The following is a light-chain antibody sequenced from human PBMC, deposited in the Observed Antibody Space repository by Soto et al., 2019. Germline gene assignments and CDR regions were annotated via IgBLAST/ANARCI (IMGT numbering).Light chain of an antibody. CDR3: QQANSFPIT. CDR2: AAS. V-gene: IGKV1-12*01. CDR1: QCSSSW. Sequence: DIQMTQSPSSVSASVGDRVTITCRASQCSSSWLAWSQKKPGTAPNLRIYAASSLQSGVPSRFSGSESGTDFTLTISSLQPEDCAIYFCQQANSFPITFGQGTRLEI. J-gene: IGKJ5*01.